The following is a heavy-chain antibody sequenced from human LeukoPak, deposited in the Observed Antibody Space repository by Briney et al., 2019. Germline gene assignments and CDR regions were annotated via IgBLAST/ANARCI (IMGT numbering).Heavy chain of an antibody. CDR3: ARRGYAYGSRVANWFDP. CDR1: GYSFPSYW. D-gene: IGHD5-18*01. J-gene: IGHJ5*02. V-gene: IGHV5-51*01. CDR2: IYPVNSDT. Sequence: GESLKISCKGSGYSFPSYWIGWWRQMPGKGLEWMGIIYPVNSDTRYSPSFQGQVTISADKAINTGYLQWSSLKASDTAMYYCARRGYAYGSRVANWFDPWGQGTLVTVSS.